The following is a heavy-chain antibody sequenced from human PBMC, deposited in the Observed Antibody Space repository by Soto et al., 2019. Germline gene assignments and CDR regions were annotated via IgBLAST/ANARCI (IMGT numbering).Heavy chain of an antibody. CDR3: VRGGGVDVVTPTRIVFDY. CDR2: INPRNGDT. Sequence: QVQLVQSGAEVKKPGASVKVSCKVSGYTFTGNYMHWMRQAPGQGPEWMGWINPRNGDTDYAQKFQGRVTITRDTSVSNAYRDLSRLTSDDTAIYFGVRGGGVDVVTPTRIVFDYWGQGTLLTVSS. V-gene: IGHV1-2*02. D-gene: IGHD2-21*02. CDR1: GYTFTGNY. J-gene: IGHJ4*02.